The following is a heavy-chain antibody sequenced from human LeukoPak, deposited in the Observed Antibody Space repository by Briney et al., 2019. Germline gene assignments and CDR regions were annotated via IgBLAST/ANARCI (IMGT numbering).Heavy chain of an antibody. CDR2: IWYDGSNK. Sequence: GGSLRLSCAASGFTFSSYGMHWVRQAPGKGLEWVAVIWYDGSNKYYADSVKGRFTISRDNSKNTPYLQMNSLRAEDTAVYYCARVGLPYYYYGMDVWGQGTTVTVSS. J-gene: IGHJ6*02. CDR3: ARVGLPYYYYGMDV. CDR1: GFTFSSYG. V-gene: IGHV3-33*01. D-gene: IGHD5-12*01.